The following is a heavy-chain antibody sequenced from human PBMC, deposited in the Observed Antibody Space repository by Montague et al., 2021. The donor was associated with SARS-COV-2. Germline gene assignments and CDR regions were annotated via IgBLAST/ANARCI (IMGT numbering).Heavy chain of an antibody. CDR2: ISFDGTNK. D-gene: IGHD3-10*01. CDR3: ARDQGGYGYNDY. Sequence: SLRLSCAASGFTFTSYAMHWVRQAPGKGLEWVAVISFDGTNKYYTDSVKGRFTISRDNYKNTLYLQMHSGRPEDTAVYYCARDQGGYGYNDYWGHGTLVTVSS. CDR1: GFTFTSYA. V-gene: IGHV3-30-3*01. J-gene: IGHJ4*03.